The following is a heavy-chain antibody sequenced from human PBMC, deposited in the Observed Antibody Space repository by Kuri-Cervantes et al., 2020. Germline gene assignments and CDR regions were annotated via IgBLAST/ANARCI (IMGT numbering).Heavy chain of an antibody. CDR3: AAALAELNYYDSSGYYYVRISDYYGMDV. V-gene: IGHV3-23*01. Sequence: GESLKISCAASGFTFSSYAMSWVRQAPGKGLEWVSAISGSGGSTYYADSVKGRFTISRDNSKNTLYLQMNSLRAEDTAVYYCAAALAELNYYDSSGYYYVRISDYYGMDVWGQGTTVTVSS. CDR1: GFTFSSYA. CDR2: ISGSGGST. D-gene: IGHD3-22*01. J-gene: IGHJ6*02.